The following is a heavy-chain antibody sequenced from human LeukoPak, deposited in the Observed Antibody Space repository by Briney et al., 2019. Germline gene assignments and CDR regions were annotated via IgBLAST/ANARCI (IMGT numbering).Heavy chain of an antibody. CDR1: GYTFTDYY. Sequence: ASVKVSCKASGYTFTDYYMHWVRQAPGQGLEWMGWINPNSGGTNYAQKFQGRVTMTRDTSISTAYMELSRLRSDDTAVYYCAREQDIGMVSALDYWGQGTLVTVSS. V-gene: IGHV1-2*02. D-gene: IGHD5-18*01. CDR3: AREQDIGMVSALDY. CDR2: INPNSGGT. J-gene: IGHJ4*02.